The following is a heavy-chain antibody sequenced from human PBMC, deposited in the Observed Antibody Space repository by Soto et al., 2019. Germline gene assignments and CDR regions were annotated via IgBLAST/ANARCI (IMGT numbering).Heavy chain of an antibody. CDR3: ARGDIVVVPAATGTPWFDP. Sequence: QVQLVQSGAEVKKPGASVKVSCKASGYTFTSYDINWVRQATGQGLEWMGWMNPNSGNTGYAQKFQGRVTMTRNTSISTADMELSSLRSEDTAVYYCARGDIVVVPAATGTPWFDPWGQGTLVTVSS. CDR2: MNPNSGNT. CDR1: GYTFTSYD. D-gene: IGHD2-2*01. J-gene: IGHJ5*02. V-gene: IGHV1-8*01.